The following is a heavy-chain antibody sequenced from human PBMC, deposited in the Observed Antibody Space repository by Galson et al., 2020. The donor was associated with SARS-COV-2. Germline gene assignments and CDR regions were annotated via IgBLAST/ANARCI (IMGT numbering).Heavy chain of an antibody. CDR3: ARVPRIRSITMFGVVNEQAVCMDV. D-gene: IGHD3-3*01. Sequence: SETLSLTCAVYGGSFSGYYWSWIRQPPGKGLEWIGEINHSGSTHYNPSLKSRATISVDTSKNQFSLKLSSVTAADTAVYYCARVPRIRSITMFGVVNEQAVCMDVWGQGTTVTVSS. CDR2: INHSGST. V-gene: IGHV4-34*01. CDR1: GGSFSGYY. J-gene: IGHJ6*02.